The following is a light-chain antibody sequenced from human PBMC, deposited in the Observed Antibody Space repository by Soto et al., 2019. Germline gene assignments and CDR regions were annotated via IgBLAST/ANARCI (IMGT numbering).Light chain of an antibody. J-gene: IGKJ5*01. CDR2: AAS. Sequence: DIQITPSPSTLSGSLGDRVITTCRASQTISSWLAWYQQKPAKAPKLLIYAASSLQSGVPSRFSGSASGTDFTLTISSLQPEDFATYYCQQSYSTPITFGQGTRLEIK. CDR3: QQSYSTPIT. V-gene: IGKV1-39*01. CDR1: QTISSW.